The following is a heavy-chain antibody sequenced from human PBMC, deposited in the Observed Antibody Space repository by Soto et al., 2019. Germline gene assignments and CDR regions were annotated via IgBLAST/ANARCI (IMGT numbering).Heavy chain of an antibody. D-gene: IGHD6-13*01. CDR1: GGSFIGYY. V-gene: IGHV4-34*01. Sequence: SETLSLTCTVYGGSFIGYYWSWIRQPPWKGLEWIGEINHSGSTNYNPSLKSRVTISVDTSKNQFSLKLSSVTAADTAVYYCAGLYSSSWYSLNYWGQGTLVTVS. CDR2: INHSGST. J-gene: IGHJ4*02. CDR3: AGLYSSSWYSLNY.